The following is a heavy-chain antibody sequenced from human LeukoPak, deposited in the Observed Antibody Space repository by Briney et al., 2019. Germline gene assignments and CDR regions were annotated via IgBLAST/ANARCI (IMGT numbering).Heavy chain of an antibody. CDR1: GFTFSSYP. Sequence: GGSLRLSCVASGFTFSSYPMNWVRQAPGKGLEWVSYISSGSSYINYAESVKGRFTISRDNANNSLYLQMNSLRVEDTAVYYCARSFALSRSSWGQGSLVTVSS. V-gene: IGHV3-21*01. CDR2: ISSGSSYI. D-gene: IGHD2/OR15-2a*01. J-gene: IGHJ5*02. CDR3: ARSFALSRSS.